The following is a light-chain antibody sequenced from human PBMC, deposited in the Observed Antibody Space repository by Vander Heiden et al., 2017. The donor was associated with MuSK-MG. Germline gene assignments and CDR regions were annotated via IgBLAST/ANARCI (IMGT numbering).Light chain of an antibody. Sequence: DIQMTQSPSSLSASIGDRVTITCRASQNIRKWLAWSQQKPGKAPNLLIYDASTLESGVPSRFSGSGSGTEFTLTIRSLQPDDFSSSSFPPSSPVSITF. CDR3: PPSSPVSIT. J-gene: IGKJ5*01. V-gene: IGKV1-5*01. CDR1: QNIRKW. CDR2: DAS.